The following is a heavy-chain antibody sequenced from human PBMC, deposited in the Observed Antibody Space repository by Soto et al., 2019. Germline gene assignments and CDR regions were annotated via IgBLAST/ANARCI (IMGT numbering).Heavy chain of an antibody. Sequence: GQACGYTFTAYTIHCVRQAPGQSLEWMGWINAANGATKYSEKFQGRVTITRDTSARTAYMDLSSLSSKDTAVYFCARVSFETSGFADYWGKGTLVTV. J-gene: IGHJ4*02. CDR2: INAANGAT. V-gene: IGHV1-3*01. D-gene: IGHD5-12*01. CDR1: GYTFTAYT. CDR3: ARVSFETSGFADY.